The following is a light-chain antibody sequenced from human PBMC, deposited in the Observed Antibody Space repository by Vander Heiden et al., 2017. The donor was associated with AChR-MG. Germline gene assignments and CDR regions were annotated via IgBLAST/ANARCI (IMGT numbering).Light chain of an antibody. V-gene: IGKV3-20*01. CDR1: QSVNSDF. CDR3: QQYGKSPWT. J-gene: IGKJ1*01. Sequence: EIVLTQSPGTLSLSPGEGATLSCRASQSVNSDFLAWHQQKPGQAPRLLIFDASSRATGIPDRFSGSGSGTDFTLSITRLEPEDFAVYYCQQYGKSPWTFGQGTKVEIK. CDR2: DAS.